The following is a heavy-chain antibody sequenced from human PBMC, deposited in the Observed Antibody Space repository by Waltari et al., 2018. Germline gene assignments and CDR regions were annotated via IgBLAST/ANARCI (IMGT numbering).Heavy chain of an antibody. V-gene: IGHV4-59*01. J-gene: IGHJ5*02. CDR2: IYYSGST. CDR1: GGSISSYY. D-gene: IGHD6-13*01. CDR3: ARSWGSSSWYLRLSELWFDP. Sequence: QVQLQESGPGLVKPSETLSLTCTVSGGSISSYYWSWIRQPPGKGLEGIGYIYYSGSTNYNPALKSRVTISVDTSKNQFSLKLSSVTAADTAVYYCARSWGSSSWYLRLSELWFDPWGQGTLVTVSS.